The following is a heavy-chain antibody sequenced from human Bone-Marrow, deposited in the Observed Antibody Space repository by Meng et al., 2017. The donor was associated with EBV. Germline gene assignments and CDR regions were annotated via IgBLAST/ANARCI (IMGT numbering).Heavy chain of an antibody. D-gene: IGHD7-27*01. CDR2: INTNTANP. Sequence: ESEEPGAAFKVSSKDSVYTFTSYAMKWAREDPGQGMGWMGWINTNTANPTYATGFTGRFVFSLDTSVSTAYLQISSLKAEDTAVDYCARGGDEGWFDPWGQGTLVTVSS. CDR1: VYTFTSYA. J-gene: IGHJ5*02. V-gene: IGHV7-4-1*02. CDR3: ARGGDEGWFDP.